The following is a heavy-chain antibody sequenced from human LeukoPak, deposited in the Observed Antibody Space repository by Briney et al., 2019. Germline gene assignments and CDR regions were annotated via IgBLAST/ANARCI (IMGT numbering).Heavy chain of an antibody. J-gene: IGHJ4*02. Sequence: ASVKVSCKASGYTFTGYYMHWVRQAPGQGLEWMGWINPNSGGTNYAQKFQGRVTMTRDTSINTAYMELSRLRSDDTAVYYCARWSYGSGSYSFDYWGQGTLVTVSS. CDR2: INPNSGGT. D-gene: IGHD3-10*01. CDR1: GYTFTGYY. CDR3: ARWSYGSGSYSFDY. V-gene: IGHV1-2*02.